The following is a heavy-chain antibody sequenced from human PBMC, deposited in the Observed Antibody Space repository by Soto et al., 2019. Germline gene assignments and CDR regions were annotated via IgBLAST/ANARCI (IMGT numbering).Heavy chain of an antibody. D-gene: IGHD6-13*01. J-gene: IGHJ4*02. V-gene: IGHV4-59*12. CDR1: GGSISSYY. Sequence: SETLSLTCTVSGGSISSYYWSWIRQPPGKGLEWIGYIYYSGSTNYNPSLKSRVTISVDTSKNQFSLKLSSVTAADTGVYYCARTYSSSWSPFDYWGQGTQVTVS. CDR3: ARTYSSSWSPFDY. CDR2: IYYSGST.